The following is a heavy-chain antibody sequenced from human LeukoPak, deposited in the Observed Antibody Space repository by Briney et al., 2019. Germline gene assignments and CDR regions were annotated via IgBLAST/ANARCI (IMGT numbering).Heavy chain of an antibody. Sequence: SETLSLTCTVSGGSINSYYWSWIRQPPGKGLEWIGYIYYSGSTNYNPSLKSRVIISVDTSKNQFSLKLSSVTAADTAVYYCARAPGYSSGWYLVAAFDIWGQGTMVTVSS. V-gene: IGHV4-59*01. J-gene: IGHJ3*02. D-gene: IGHD6-19*01. CDR2: IYYSGST. CDR1: GGSINSYY. CDR3: ARAPGYSSGWYLVAAFDI.